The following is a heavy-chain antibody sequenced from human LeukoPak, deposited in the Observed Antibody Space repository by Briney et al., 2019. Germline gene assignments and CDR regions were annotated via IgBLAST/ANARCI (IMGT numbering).Heavy chain of an antibody. D-gene: IGHD5-24*01. J-gene: IGHJ4*02. V-gene: IGHV1-8*02. CDR2: MNPNSGNT. CDR3: ARATPGGLHGYSFDY. CDR1: GYTFKNYD. Sequence: ASVKVSCKASGYTFKNYDINWVRQATGQGLEWMGWMNPNSGNTGFAQKFQDRVSMTRDTSINTAYMELTSLRSGDTAVYYCARATPGGLHGYSFDYWGQETVVTVYS.